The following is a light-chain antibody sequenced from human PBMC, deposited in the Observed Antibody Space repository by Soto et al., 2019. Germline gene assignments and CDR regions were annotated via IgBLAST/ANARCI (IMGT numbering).Light chain of an antibody. Sequence: QSVLTQPPSVSAAPGQKVTISCSGSSSNIGNNYVSWYQHLPGTAPKLLIYYDDLLPSGVSDRFSGSKSGTSASLAISGLQSEDEADYYCAAWDDSLNGVVFGGGTKLTVL. CDR1: SSNIGNNY. CDR2: YDD. V-gene: IGLV1-36*01. CDR3: AAWDDSLNGVV. J-gene: IGLJ2*01.